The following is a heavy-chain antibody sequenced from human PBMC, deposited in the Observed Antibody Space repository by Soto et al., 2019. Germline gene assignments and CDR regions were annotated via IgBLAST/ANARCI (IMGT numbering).Heavy chain of an antibody. D-gene: IGHD2-21*02. CDR2: IYYSGST. CDR1: GGSISSSSYF. Sequence: QLQLQESGPGLVKPSETLSLTCSVSGGSISSSSYFWGWLRQPPGKGLEWIGSIYYSGSTYYTPSLKSRVTVAVDTSKTQFALMLSSVTAADTAVYYCARHPSDFWFDPWGQGTLVPVSS. V-gene: IGHV4-39*01. CDR3: ARHPSDFWFDP. J-gene: IGHJ5*02.